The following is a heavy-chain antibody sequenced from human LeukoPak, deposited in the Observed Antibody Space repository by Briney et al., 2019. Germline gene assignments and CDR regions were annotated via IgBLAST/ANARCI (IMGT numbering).Heavy chain of an antibody. CDR1: GGTFSSYA. V-gene: IGHV1-69*06. CDR2: IIPIFGTA. CDR3: ASHFDIVVVPAALDY. D-gene: IGHD2-2*01. Sequence: GASVKVSCKASGGTFSSYAISWVRQAPGQGLEWMGGIIPIFGTANYVQKFQGRVTITADKSTSTAYMELSGLRSEDTAVYYCASHFDIVVVPAALDYWGQGTLVTVSS. J-gene: IGHJ4*02.